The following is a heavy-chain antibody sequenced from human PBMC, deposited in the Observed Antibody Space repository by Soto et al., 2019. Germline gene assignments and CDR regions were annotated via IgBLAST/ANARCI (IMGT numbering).Heavy chain of an antibody. V-gene: IGHV4-30-2*02. CDR2: IYHSGST. J-gene: IGHJ6*02. CDR3: ASVTRTCISTSCYRYYYGMDV. D-gene: IGHD2-2*02. CDR1: GGSISSGGYS. Sequence: SETLSLTCAVSGGSISSGGYSWSWIRQPPGKGLEWIGYIYHSGSTYYNPSLKSRVTISVDTSKNQFSLKLSSVTAADTAVYYCASVTRTCISTSCYRYYYGMDVWGQGTTVTSP.